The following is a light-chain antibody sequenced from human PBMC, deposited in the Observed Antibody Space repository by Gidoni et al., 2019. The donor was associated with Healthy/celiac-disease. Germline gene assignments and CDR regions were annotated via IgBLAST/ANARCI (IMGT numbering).Light chain of an antibody. CDR1: QSISSW. V-gene: IGKV1-5*03. CDR3: QQYNSYSPWT. CDR2: KAS. J-gene: IGKJ1*01. Sequence: DIQMTQSPPTLSASVGDRATITCRASQSISSWLAWYQQKPGKAPKLLIYKASSLESGVPSRFSGSGSGTEFTLTISSLQPDDFATYYCQQYNSYSPWTFGQGTKVEIK.